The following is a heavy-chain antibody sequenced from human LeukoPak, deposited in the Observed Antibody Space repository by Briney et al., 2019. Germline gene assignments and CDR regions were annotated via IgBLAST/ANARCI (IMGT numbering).Heavy chain of an antibody. CDR2: IYYSGNT. V-gene: IGHV4-39*01. Sequence: SETLSLTCTVSGDSISTSNSCWGWIRQPPGKGLEWIGSIYYSGNTYYNASLKSRVTISVDTSKNQFSLKLSSVTAADTAVYYCARHRPPYYYDSSGSLDYWGQGTLVTVSS. D-gene: IGHD3-22*01. CDR1: GDSISTSNSC. CDR3: ARHRPPYYYDSSGSLDY. J-gene: IGHJ4*02.